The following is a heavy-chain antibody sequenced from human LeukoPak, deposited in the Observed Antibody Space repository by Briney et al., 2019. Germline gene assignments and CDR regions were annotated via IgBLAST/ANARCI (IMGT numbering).Heavy chain of an antibody. CDR3: ARGYDILTGYYRFDY. D-gene: IGHD3-9*01. V-gene: IGHV1-2*02. Sequence: ASVKVSCKASGYTFTGYYMHWVRQAPGQGLDWMGWINPNSGGTNYAQKFQGRVTMTRDTSISTAYMELSRLRSDDTAVYYWARGYDILTGYYRFDYWGQGTLVTVSS. CDR2: INPNSGGT. CDR1: GYTFTGYY. J-gene: IGHJ4*02.